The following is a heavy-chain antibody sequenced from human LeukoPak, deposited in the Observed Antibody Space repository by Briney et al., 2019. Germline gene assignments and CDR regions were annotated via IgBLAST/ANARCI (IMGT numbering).Heavy chain of an antibody. J-gene: IGHJ5*02. CDR3: TRAVTYFYGSVTYDWFDP. CDR2: IKSDGST. D-gene: IGHD3-10*01. CDR1: GFTFSSYW. Sequence: GGSLRLSCAASGFTFSSYWMHWVRRTPGKGLVWVSRIKSDGSTIYADSVKGRFTISRDNARNTLYLQMNSLRVEDTAMYYCTRAVTYFYGSVTYDWFDPWGQGTLVTVSS. V-gene: IGHV3-74*01.